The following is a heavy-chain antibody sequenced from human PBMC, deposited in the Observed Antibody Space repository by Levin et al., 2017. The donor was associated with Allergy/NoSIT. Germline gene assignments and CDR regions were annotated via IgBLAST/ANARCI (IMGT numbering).Heavy chain of an antibody. CDR1: GGSISSSYY. CDR2: IYYSGST. J-gene: IGHJ2*01. Sequence: SETLSLTCTVSGGSISSSYYWGWIRQPPGRGLEWIASIYYSGSTYFNPSLKSRVTLSVDTSKSQFSLKLSSVTAADTAVYYCARHRRHSDSGDYAPQDWYFDLWGRGTLVTVSS. D-gene: IGHD4-17*01. V-gene: IGHV4-39*01. CDR3: ARHRRHSDSGDYAPQDWYFDL.